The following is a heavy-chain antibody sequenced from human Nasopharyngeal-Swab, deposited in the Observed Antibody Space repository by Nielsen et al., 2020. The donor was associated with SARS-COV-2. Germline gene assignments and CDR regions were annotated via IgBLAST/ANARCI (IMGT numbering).Heavy chain of an antibody. J-gene: IGHJ4*02. CDR3: AREEYCSGGSCYSASGVLDY. D-gene: IGHD2-15*01. Sequence: GESLKISCAASGFTFSSYAMSWVRQAPGKGLEWVAVISYDGSNKYYADSVKGRFTISRDYSKNTLYLQLNSLRAEDTAVYYCAREEYCSGGSCYSASGVLDYWGQGTLVTVSS. CDR1: GFTFSSYA. CDR2: ISYDGSNK. V-gene: IGHV3-30*03.